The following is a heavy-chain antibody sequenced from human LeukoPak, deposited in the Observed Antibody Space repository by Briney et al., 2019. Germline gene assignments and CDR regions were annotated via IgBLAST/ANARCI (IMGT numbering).Heavy chain of an antibody. V-gene: IGHV3-48*04. CDR2: ISTSGGTT. CDR1: GFTFSSYW. Sequence: GGSLRLSCAASGFTFSSYWMHWVRQTPGKGLEWLSYISTSGGTTSYADSVKGRFTISRDNAKNSLFLQMHSLRADDTAVYYCARVSHPSVGYYRGSGRPINYYFDFWGQGTLVTVSS. CDR3: ARVSHPSVGYYRGSGRPINYYFDF. J-gene: IGHJ4*02. D-gene: IGHD3-22*01.